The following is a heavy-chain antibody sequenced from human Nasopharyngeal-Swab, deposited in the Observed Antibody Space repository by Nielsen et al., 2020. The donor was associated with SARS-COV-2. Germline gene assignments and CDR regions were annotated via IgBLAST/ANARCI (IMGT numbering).Heavy chain of an antibody. D-gene: IGHD5-24*01. CDR3: AREGMATTTPY. Sequence: SETLSLTCTVSGGSISSYYWSWIRQPAGKGLEWIGRIYTSGSTNYNPSLKSRVTISVDTSKNQFSLKLSSATAADTAVYYCAREGMATTTPYWGQGTLVTVSS. CDR1: GGSISSYY. J-gene: IGHJ4*02. V-gene: IGHV4-4*07. CDR2: IYTSGST.